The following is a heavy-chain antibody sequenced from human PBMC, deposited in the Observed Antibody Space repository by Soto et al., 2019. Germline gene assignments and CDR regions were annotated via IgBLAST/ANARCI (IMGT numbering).Heavy chain of an antibody. CDR2: INHSGST. D-gene: IGHD2-15*01. Sequence: QVQLQQWGAGLLKPSETLSLTCAVYGGSFSGYYWSWIRQPPGKGLEWIGEINHSGSTNYNPSLNSRVTISVDTSKNQFSRKLSSVTAADTAVYYCAYRYCSGGSCYGDLFDYWGQGTLVTVSS. V-gene: IGHV4-34*01. J-gene: IGHJ4*02. CDR3: AYRYCSGGSCYGDLFDY. CDR1: GGSFSGYY.